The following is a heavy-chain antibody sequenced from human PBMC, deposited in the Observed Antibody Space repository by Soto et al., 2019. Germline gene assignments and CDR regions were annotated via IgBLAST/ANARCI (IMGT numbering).Heavy chain of an antibody. Sequence: SETLSLTCTVSGGSISSSSYYWGWIRQPPGKGLEWIGSIYYSGSTYYNPSLKSRVTISVDTSKNQFSLKLSSVTAADTAVYYCARLYSSSWYGDYWGQGTLVTVSS. CDR3: ARLYSSSWYGDY. CDR2: IYYSGST. D-gene: IGHD6-13*01. CDR1: GGSISSSSYY. V-gene: IGHV4-39*01. J-gene: IGHJ4*02.